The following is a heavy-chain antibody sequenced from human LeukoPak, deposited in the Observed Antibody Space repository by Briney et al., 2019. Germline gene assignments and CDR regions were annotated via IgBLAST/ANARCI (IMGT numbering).Heavy chain of an antibody. D-gene: IGHD1-20*01. V-gene: IGHV3-21*01. CDR1: VLTFRSRI. CDR2: VTSSSNYI. CDR3: ARDNNFYHSRRGLEP. J-gene: IGHJ5*02. Sequence: GGSRTLSCEPCVLTFRSRILKSVGQAPGKGLEWVSSVTSSSNYIHYADSVKGRFILSRDNAKNSLYLQMNSLRVEDTAIYYCARDNNFYHSRRGLEPWGQGTLVTVSS.